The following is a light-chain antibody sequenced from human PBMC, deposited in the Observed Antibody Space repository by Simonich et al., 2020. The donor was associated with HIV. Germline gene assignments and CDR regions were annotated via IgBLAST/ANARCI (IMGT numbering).Light chain of an antibody. CDR1: QCVSSN. J-gene: IGKJ1*01. V-gene: IGKV3-11*01. CDR2: GAS. Sequence: EIVVPQPPATLSVSPGQRATLPCRASQCVSSNLAWFQPNPGQAPRLPIYGASNRATGIPARFSGSGSGTDFTLTISSLEAEDFAVYYCQHRSNWPPTFGQGTKVDIK. CDR3: QHRSNWPPT.